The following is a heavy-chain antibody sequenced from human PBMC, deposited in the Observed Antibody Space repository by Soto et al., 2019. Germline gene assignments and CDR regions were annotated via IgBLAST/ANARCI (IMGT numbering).Heavy chain of an antibody. D-gene: IGHD4-4*01. V-gene: IGHV4-30-4*01. CDR3: ARSDNYVPFEY. J-gene: IGHJ4*02. Sequence: QVQLQESGPGLVKPSQTLSLTCTVSGGSISSGDYKWSWIRQPPGKGLDWIGYIYYSGYSYNNPSLKSRVTMSVDTSKNQFSLKLSSVTAADTAVYYCARSDNYVPFEYWGQGTLVTVSS. CDR1: GGSISSGDYK. CDR2: IYYSGYS.